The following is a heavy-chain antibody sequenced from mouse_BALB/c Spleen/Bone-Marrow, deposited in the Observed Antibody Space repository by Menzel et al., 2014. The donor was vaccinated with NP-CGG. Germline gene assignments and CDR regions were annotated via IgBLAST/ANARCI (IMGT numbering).Heavy chain of an antibody. Sequence: QVQLKQSAGALARPGASVKMSCKASGYTFTSNTIQWVKQRPGQGLEWIGYINPTRGYTDYNQRFKDKTTWTADKSPSTAYMQLSSLTSEDSAVYYCAREAAYGAYFDYWGQGTILTVSS. CDR2: INPTRGYT. J-gene: IGHJ2*01. V-gene: IGHV1-4*02. CDR1: GYTFTSNT. CDR3: AREAAYGAYFDY. D-gene: IGHD1-2*01.